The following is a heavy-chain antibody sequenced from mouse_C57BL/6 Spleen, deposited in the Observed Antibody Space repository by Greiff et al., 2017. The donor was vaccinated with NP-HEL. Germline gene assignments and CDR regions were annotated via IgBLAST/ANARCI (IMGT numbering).Heavy chain of an antibody. CDR2: ISSGSSTI. D-gene: IGHD1-1*01. V-gene: IGHV5-17*01. Sequence: EVKVVESGGGLVKPGGSLKLSCAASGFTFSDYGMHWVRQAPEKGLEWVAYISSGSSTIYYADTVKGRFTISRDNAKNTLFLQMTSLRSEDTAMYYCARGGYYGSYFDVWGTGTTVTVSS. CDR1: GFTFSDYG. J-gene: IGHJ1*03. CDR3: ARGGYYGSYFDV.